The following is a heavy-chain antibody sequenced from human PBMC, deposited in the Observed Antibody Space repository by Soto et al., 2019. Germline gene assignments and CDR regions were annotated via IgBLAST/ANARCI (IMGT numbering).Heavy chain of an antibody. CDR1: GGSIRGGDYY. CDR2: IFYSGNS. V-gene: IGHV4-31*03. CDR3: ARLSSLYYNSDYGGYYFDY. J-gene: IGHJ4*02. Sequence: QVQLQESGPGLVKPSQTLSLTCTVSGGSIRGGDYYWSWIRQHPGKGLEWSGYIFYSGNSFYNPSLKCGVTISVDTSKNQFSLQLSSVTAADTAIYYCARLSSLYYNSDYGGYYFDYWGQGTLVSVSS. D-gene: IGHD3-10*01.